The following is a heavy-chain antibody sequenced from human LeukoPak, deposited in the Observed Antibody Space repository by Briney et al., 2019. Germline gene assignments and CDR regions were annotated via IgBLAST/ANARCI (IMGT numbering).Heavy chain of an antibody. CDR1: GFTFSSYS. Sequence: GGSLRLSCAASGFTFSSYSMNWVRQAPGKGLEWLSSISSSSSYIYYADSVKGRFTISRDNAKNSLYLQMNSLRAEDTAVYYCARDRSGQGDYVDLWGQGTLVTVSS. V-gene: IGHV3-21*01. D-gene: IGHD2-15*01. CDR2: ISSSSSYI. CDR3: ARDRSGQGDYVDL. J-gene: IGHJ4*02.